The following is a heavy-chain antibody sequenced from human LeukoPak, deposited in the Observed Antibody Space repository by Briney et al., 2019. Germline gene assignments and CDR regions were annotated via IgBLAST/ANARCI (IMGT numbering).Heavy chain of an antibody. Sequence: SETLSLTCTVSGGSISSGGYSWSWIRQHPGKGLEWIGYIYYSGTTYYNPSLRSRVTISVDTSKNQFSLKLSSVTAADTAVYYCARGTDVQWDYWGQGTLVTVSS. D-gene: IGHD1-26*01. CDR1: GGSISSGGYS. J-gene: IGHJ4*02. CDR3: ARGTDVQWDY. CDR2: IYYSGTT. V-gene: IGHV4-31*03.